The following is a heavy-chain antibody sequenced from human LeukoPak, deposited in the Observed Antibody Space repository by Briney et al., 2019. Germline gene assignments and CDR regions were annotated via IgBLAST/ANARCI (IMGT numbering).Heavy chain of an antibody. CDR2: IGSDNKP. D-gene: IGHD5/OR15-5a*01. CDR3: ARVSVCPRCHFDY. V-gene: IGHV3-23*05. Sequence: GGSLRLSYEASGFTVSAYAMTWVRQAPGKGLEWVSSIGSDNKPHYSESVKGRFAISRDNSKNTLYLQMNSLRGDDTAVYYCARVSVCPRCHFDYWGQGTLVTVSS. CDR1: GFTVSAYA. J-gene: IGHJ4*02.